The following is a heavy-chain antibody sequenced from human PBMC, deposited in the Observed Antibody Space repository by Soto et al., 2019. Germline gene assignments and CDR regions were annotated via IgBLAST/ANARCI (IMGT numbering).Heavy chain of an antibody. CDR3: ARSGALDYYYYGMDV. Sequence: ASVKVSCKASGYTFTSYAMHWVRQAPGQRLEWMGWINAGNGNTKYSQKFQGRVTITRDTSASTAYMELSSLRSEDTAVYYCARSGALDYYYYGMDVWGHGTTVTVSS. CDR1: GYTFTSYA. V-gene: IGHV1-3*01. J-gene: IGHJ6*02. D-gene: IGHD1-26*01. CDR2: INAGNGNT.